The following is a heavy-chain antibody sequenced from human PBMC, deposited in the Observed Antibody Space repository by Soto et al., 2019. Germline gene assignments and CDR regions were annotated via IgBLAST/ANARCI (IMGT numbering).Heavy chain of an antibody. Sequence: ASVKVSCKASGYPFTGPYIYWVRQAPGQGLEWMGWINPSIGGTEFAEKFQGRVTVTRDTSIRTVFLELNSLTSDDTGVYFCARDFRTYSHGVEVSGNGNAVTVSS. CDR3: ARDFRTYSHGVEV. J-gene: IGHJ6*04. V-gene: IGHV1-2*02. CDR2: INPSIGGT. D-gene: IGHD4-4*01. CDR1: GYPFTGPY.